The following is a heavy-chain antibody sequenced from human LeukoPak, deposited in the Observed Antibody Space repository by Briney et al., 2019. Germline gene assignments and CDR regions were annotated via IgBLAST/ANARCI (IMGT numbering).Heavy chain of an antibody. J-gene: IGHJ4*02. V-gene: IGHV3-9*01. D-gene: IGHD1-26*01. CDR3: ARDSGRYEQFYFDS. CDR1: GFSVDDYA. Sequence: PGWSLRLSCAASGFSVDDYAMHWVRHVPGKDLEGVSSISWNRSSINYAESVTGRFTISIDNVRNSLHLAMNSLSPEDTALYYCARDSGRYEQFYFDSWGPGTLVTVSS. CDR2: ISWNRSSI.